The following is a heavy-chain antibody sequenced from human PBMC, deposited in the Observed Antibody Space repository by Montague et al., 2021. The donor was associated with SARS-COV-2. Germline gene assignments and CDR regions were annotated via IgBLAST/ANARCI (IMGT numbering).Heavy chain of an antibody. CDR1: GGSFGDYH. Sequence: SETLSLTCGVYGGSFGDYHWSWIRQPPGKGLEWIGDIRQSGTTNXNPSLKSRVTISVDTSKNQFSLRLTSVTAADTAIYFCAGGNLSVTMIVVVLTSASYYFDYWGQGALVTVSS. J-gene: IGHJ4*02. D-gene: IGHD3-22*01. CDR2: IRQSGTT. V-gene: IGHV4-34*01. CDR3: AGGNLSVTMIVVVLTSASYYFDY.